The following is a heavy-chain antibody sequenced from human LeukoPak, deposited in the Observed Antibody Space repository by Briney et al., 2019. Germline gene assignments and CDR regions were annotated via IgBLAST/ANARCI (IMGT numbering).Heavy chain of an antibody. D-gene: IGHD5-12*01. CDR1: RFTFSSYA. CDR3: AREFSGYAFDI. Sequence: GGSLRLSCAASRFTFSSYAMSWVRQAPGKGLEWVSAISGSGGSTYYADSVQGRFTISRDNSKNTVYLQMNYLRAEDMAVHYCAREFSGYAFDIWGQGTMVTVSS. V-gene: IGHV3-23*01. CDR2: ISGSGGST. J-gene: IGHJ3*02.